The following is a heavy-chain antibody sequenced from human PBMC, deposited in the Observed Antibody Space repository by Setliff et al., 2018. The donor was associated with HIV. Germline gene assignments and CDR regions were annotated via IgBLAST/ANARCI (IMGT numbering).Heavy chain of an antibody. Sequence: ASVKVSCKASGDTFSSYAISWVRQAPGQGLEGMGGIRAYNGNTNSAQKVQGRVTMTTDTSTHTAYMELRSLRSEDTAVYYWARMISIEMATRDDAFDIWGQGTMVTVSS. CDR1: GDTFSSYA. CDR2: IRAYNGNT. D-gene: IGHD5-12*01. J-gene: IGHJ3*02. V-gene: IGHV1-18*01. CDR3: ARMISIEMATRDDAFDI.